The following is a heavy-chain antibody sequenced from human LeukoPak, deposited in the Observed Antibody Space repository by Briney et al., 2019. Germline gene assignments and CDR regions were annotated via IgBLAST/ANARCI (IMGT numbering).Heavy chain of an antibody. J-gene: IGHJ4*02. CDR3: ARETFALDYGSGSIYSFDY. CDR2: IYYSGST. CDR1: GGSISSGGYY. Sequence: SQTLSLTCTVSGGSISSGGYYWSWIRQRPGKGLEWIGYIYYSGSTYYNPSLKSRVTISVDTSKNQFSLKLSSVTAADTAVYYCARETFALDYGSGSIYSFDYWGQGTLVTVSS. D-gene: IGHD3-10*01. V-gene: IGHV4-31*03.